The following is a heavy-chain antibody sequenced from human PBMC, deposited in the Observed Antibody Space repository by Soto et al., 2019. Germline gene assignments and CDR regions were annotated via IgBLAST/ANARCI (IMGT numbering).Heavy chain of an antibody. J-gene: IGHJ5*01. CDR1: GGSISSNW. CDR3: GRHIALATLRGLDS. V-gene: IGHV4-4*02. Sequence: QVQLQESGPGLVKPSETLSLTCSVSGGSISSNWWSWVRQPPGNGLERIGELHHSGTTNYNPSLRSRATISVDKWKHQSSLNLNSVTAADTAFYYCGRHIALATLRGLDSWGQGTLVTVSP. D-gene: IGHD6-19*01. CDR2: LHHSGTT.